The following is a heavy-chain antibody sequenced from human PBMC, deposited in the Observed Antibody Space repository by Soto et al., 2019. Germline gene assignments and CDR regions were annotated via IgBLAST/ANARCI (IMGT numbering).Heavy chain of an antibody. Sequence: GGSLRLSCAASGFTFTSYSMNWVRQAPGKGLEWVSYISSSSSIIYYADSVKGRLTISRDNAKNSLYLQMNSLRAEDSAVYYCARGSCYSSRCAFDIWGQGTMVTVSS. D-gene: IGHD2-15*01. V-gene: IGHV3-48*01. CDR1: GFTFTSYS. J-gene: IGHJ3*02. CDR3: ARGSCYSSRCAFDI. CDR2: ISSSSSII.